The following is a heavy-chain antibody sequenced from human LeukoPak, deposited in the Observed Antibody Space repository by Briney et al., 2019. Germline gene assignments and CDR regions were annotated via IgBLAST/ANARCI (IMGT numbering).Heavy chain of an antibody. CDR3: ARAYDFWSGYYSN. CDR2: ISYDGSNK. V-gene: IGHV3-30*04. D-gene: IGHD3-3*01. Sequence: GGPLRLSCAASGFTFSSYAMHWVRQAPGKGLEWVAVISYDGSNKYYADSVKGRFTISRDNSKNTLYLQMNSLRAEDTAVYFCARAYDFWSGYYSNWGQGTLVTVSS. CDR1: GFTFSSYA. J-gene: IGHJ4*02.